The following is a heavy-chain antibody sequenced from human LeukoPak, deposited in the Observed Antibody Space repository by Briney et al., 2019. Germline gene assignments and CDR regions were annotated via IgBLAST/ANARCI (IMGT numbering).Heavy chain of an antibody. J-gene: IGHJ4*02. CDR3: AKPPYSSYVVPTV. V-gene: IGHV3-23*01. CDR2: ISNSGDT. D-gene: IGHD4-11*01. CDR1: GFTFSTYA. Sequence: GGSLRLSCAASGFTFSTYAMTWVRQAPGQGLEWVSVISNSGDTYYADSVKGRFTVSRDNSKNTLYLEMNILRAEDTAVYYCAKPPYSSYVVPTVWGQGTLVTVSP.